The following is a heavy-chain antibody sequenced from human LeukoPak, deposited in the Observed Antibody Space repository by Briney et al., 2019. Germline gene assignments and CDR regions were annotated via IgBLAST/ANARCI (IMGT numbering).Heavy chain of an antibody. CDR3: ASGGGGWWPTMAQFDY. CDR2: ISAYNGHT. J-gene: IGHJ4*02. CDR1: GDTFSSYV. D-gene: IGHD2-15*01. Sequence: GSSVKVSCKASGDTFSSYVINWVRQAPGQGLEWMGWISAYNGHTKYAQKVQGRVTMTRDTSTSTAYMELRSLRAEDTAVYYCASGGGGWWPTMAQFDYWGQGTLVTVSS. V-gene: IGHV1-18*01.